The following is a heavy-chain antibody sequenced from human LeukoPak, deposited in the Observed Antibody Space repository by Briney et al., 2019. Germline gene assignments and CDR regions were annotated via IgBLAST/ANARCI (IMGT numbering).Heavy chain of an antibody. CDR1: GYTFTIYA. CDR3: ARDSGSGNNDY. Sequence: GASVTDSCTASGYTFTIYAIHWVRQAPGQRLEWMGWISAGNGNTKYSQNFQGRVTFISNTSATTAFMELSSLRSEDAAVYYCARDSGSGNNDYWGQGTLVTVSS. J-gene: IGHJ4*02. CDR2: ISAGNGNT. V-gene: IGHV1-3*01. D-gene: IGHD1-26*01.